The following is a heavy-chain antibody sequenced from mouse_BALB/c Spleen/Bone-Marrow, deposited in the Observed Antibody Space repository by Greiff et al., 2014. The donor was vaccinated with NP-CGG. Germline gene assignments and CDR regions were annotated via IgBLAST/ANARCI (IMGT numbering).Heavy chain of an antibody. V-gene: IGHV14-3*02. J-gene: IGHJ1*01. Sequence: VQLQQSGAELVKPGASVKLSCSASGFNIKDTYMHWVKQRPEQGLEWIGRIDPANGNTKYDPKFQDKATITADTSSNTVDLQLSSLTFEDTAVYYCARQEFAIYWYFVVWGAGTTVTVSS. CDR3: ARQEFAIYWYFVV. CDR1: GFNIKDTY. CDR2: IDPANGNT. D-gene: IGHD1-3*01.